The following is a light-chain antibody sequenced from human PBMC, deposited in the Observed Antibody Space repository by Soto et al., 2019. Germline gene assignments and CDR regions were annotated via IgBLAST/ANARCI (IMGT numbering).Light chain of an antibody. Sequence: ELVMTQSPATLSVSPGERATLSCRASQTISSNLAWYQQKPGQSPRLLIHGASTRATGVPARFSGSGYGTDFTLTISSLQSEDVAVYYCQQYHNWPPQYTYGQGTKLQIK. CDR2: GAS. CDR3: QQYHNWPPQYT. J-gene: IGKJ2*01. V-gene: IGKV3-15*01. CDR1: QTISSN.